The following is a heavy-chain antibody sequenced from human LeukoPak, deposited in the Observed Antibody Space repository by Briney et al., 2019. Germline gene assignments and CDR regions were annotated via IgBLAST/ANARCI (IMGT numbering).Heavy chain of an antibody. D-gene: IGHD2-21*02. V-gene: IGHV1-18*01. CDR3: VRDCASDCSIKGHYFFDL. CDR1: GYTFTKYG. CDR2: ISTDKADT. J-gene: IGHJ2*01. Sequence: ASVKVSCKASGYTFTKYGLTWVRQAPGHGLEWMGWISTDKADTYYAQNYQGRVTMTIDTSTSTAYMELRSLTSDDTAVYYCVRDCASDCSIKGHYFFDLWGRGTLVTVSS.